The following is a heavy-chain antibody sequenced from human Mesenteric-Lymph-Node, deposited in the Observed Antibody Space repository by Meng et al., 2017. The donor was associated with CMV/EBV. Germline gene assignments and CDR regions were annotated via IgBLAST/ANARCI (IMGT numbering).Heavy chain of an antibody. CDR1: FTFSSSG. Sequence: FTFSSSGLPWVRQAPGQGLEWVAFVRYDGSKIYYRGSVQGRFTISRDNSKNTLYLQMNSLRPDDTAVYYCATDPHEFWSGKNWFDPWGQGTLVTVSS. CDR2: VRYDGSKI. J-gene: IGHJ5*02. V-gene: IGHV3-30*02. CDR3: ATDPHEFWSGKNWFDP. D-gene: IGHD3-3*01.